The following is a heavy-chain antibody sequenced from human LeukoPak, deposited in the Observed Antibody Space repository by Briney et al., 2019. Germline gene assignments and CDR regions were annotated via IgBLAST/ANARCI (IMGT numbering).Heavy chain of an antibody. Sequence: SETLSLTCTVSGDSISSYYWSWIRQPPGKGLEWIGEINHSGSTNYNPSLKSRVTISVDTSKNQFSLKLSSVTAADTAVYYCARLRYYYGSGRRGYFDYWGQGTLVTVSS. J-gene: IGHJ4*02. CDR2: INHSGST. D-gene: IGHD3-10*01. V-gene: IGHV4-34*01. CDR3: ARLRYYYGSGRRGYFDY. CDR1: GDSISSYY.